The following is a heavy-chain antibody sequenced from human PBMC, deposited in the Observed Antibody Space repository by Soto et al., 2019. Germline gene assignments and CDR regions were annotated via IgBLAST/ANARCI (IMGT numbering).Heavy chain of an antibody. CDR3: ASQQLVHYYYGMDV. D-gene: IGHD6-13*01. CDR1: GGSISSSSYY. Sequence: PSETLSLTCTDSGGSISSSSYYCGWIRQPPGKGLEWIGSIYYSGSTYYNPSLKSRVTISVDTSKNQFSLKLSSVTAADTAVYYCASQQLVHYYYGMDVWGQGTTVTVSS. J-gene: IGHJ6*02. V-gene: IGHV4-39*01. CDR2: IYYSGST.